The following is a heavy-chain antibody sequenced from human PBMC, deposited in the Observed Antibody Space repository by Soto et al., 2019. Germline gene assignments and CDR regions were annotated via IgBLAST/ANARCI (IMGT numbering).Heavy chain of an antibody. CDR2: INHSGST. CDR3: ARDDYGGMAFDY. D-gene: IGHD4-17*01. J-gene: IGHJ4*02. Sequence: QVQLQQWGAGLLKPSETLSLTCAVYGGSFSGYYWSWIRQPPGKGLEWIGEINHSGSTNYNPSLKRRVTISVDTSKNQFSLKLSSVTAADTAVYYCARDDYGGMAFDYWGQGTLVTVSS. CDR1: GGSFSGYY. V-gene: IGHV4-34*01.